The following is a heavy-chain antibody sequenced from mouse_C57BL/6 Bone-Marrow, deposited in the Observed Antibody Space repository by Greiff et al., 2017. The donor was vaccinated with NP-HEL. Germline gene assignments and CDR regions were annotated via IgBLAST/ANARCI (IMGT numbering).Heavy chain of an antibody. D-gene: IGHD1-1*01. CDR2: ISNLAYSL. CDR3: ARHDGSSSAWFAY. V-gene: IGHV5-15*01. J-gene: IGHJ3*01. Sequence: EVKLMESGGGLVQPGGSLKLSCAASGFTFSDSGLAWVRQAPRKGPEWVAFISNLAYSLYSADTVTGRFTISRENAKTTLDLDMSSLTSDDTAMYNCARHDGSSSAWFAYWGQGTLVTVAA. CDR1: GFTFSDSG.